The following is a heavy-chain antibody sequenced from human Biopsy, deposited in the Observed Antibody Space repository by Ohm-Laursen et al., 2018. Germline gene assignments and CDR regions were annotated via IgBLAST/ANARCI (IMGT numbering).Heavy chain of an antibody. Sequence: SSVKVSCKAPGGTFSNYGVNWVRQAPGQGLEWLGGNIPILGTGNYAQKFQDRVTGAADTSTGTATMELRSLRSDDTAVYYCATKLTGYFHHWGQGTLVIVSS. CDR1: GGTFSNYG. D-gene: IGHD3-9*01. CDR3: ATKLTGYFHH. CDR2: NIPILGTG. V-gene: IGHV1-69*06. J-gene: IGHJ1*01.